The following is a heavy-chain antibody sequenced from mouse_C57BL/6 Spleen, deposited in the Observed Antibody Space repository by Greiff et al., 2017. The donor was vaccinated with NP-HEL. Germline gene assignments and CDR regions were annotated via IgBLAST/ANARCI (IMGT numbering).Heavy chain of an antibody. CDR3: ARREEDSSGYPAWFAY. CDR1: GYTFTNYW. Sequence: VQLQQSGAELVRPGTSVKMSCKASGYTFTNYWIGWAKQRPGHGLEWIGDIYPGGGYTNYNEKFKGKATLTADKYSSTAYMQFSSLTSEDSAIYYCARREEDSSGYPAWFAYWGQGTLVTVSA. CDR2: IYPGGGYT. D-gene: IGHD3-2*02. V-gene: IGHV1-63*01. J-gene: IGHJ3*01.